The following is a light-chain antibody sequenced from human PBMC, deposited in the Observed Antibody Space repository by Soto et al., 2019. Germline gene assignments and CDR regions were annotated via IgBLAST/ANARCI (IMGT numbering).Light chain of an antibody. CDR1: ETVTSDY. CDR3: HQRKSWPRT. J-gene: IGKJ1*01. V-gene: IGKV3D-20*02. CDR2: GAS. Sequence: EVVLTQSPGTLSLSPGERATLSCRASETVTSDYLAWYQQKPGQAPRLLFYGASRRAAGIPDRFSGSGSGTDFTLIISRLEPEDFVVYYCHQRKSWPRTFGQGTKVDTK.